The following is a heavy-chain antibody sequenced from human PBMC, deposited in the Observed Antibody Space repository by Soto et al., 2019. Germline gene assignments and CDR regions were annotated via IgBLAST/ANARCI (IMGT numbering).Heavy chain of an antibody. J-gene: IGHJ4*02. CDR3: TARMPVADRDY. CDR2: IKSKTDGGTT. Sequence: PGGSLRLSCAASGFTFSNAWMSWVRQAPGKGLEWVGRIKSKTDGGTTDYAAPVKGRFTISRDDSKNTLYLQMNSLKTEDTAVYYCTARMPVADRDYWGQGTLVTVSS. D-gene: IGHD6-19*01. V-gene: IGHV3-15*01. CDR1: GFTFSNAW.